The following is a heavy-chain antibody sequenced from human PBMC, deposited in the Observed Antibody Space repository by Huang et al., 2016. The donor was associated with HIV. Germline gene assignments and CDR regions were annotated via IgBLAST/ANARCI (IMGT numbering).Heavy chain of an antibody. CDR2: IYYKGRT. D-gene: IGHD3-10*01. CDR3: ARHREGPVAYYSGWGSHLNYMDV. CDR1: GGSIRSSDYH. V-gene: IGHV4-39*01. Sequence: QLLLQESGPGLVKPSEALALTCAVSGGSIRSSDYHWGWIRQPPGKGREWIGSIYYKGRTHYSPSLKSRVTIAVDTSKNLFFLNLTSMTAADTAVYYCARHREGPVAYYSGWGSHLNYMDVWGRGRTVVVSS. J-gene: IGHJ6*03.